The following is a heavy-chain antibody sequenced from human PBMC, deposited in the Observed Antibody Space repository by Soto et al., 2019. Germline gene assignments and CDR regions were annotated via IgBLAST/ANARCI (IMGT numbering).Heavy chain of an antibody. D-gene: IGHD3-3*01. CDR1: GFTFSSYG. J-gene: IGHJ5*02. Sequence: GGSLRLSCAASGFTFSSYGMHWVRQAPGKGLEWVAVISYDGSNKYYADSVKGRFTISRDNSKNTLYLQMNSLRAEDTAVYYCAKEYYDFWVDWFDPWGQGTLVTVSS. CDR2: ISYDGSNK. CDR3: AKEYYDFWVDWFDP. V-gene: IGHV3-30*18.